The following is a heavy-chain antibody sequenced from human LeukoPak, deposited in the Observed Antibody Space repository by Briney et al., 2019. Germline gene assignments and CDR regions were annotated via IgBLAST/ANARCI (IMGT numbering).Heavy chain of an antibody. J-gene: IGHJ4*02. CDR2: INHSGST. CDR3: ARGPYYGSGSYTY. CDR1: GGSFSGYY. Sequence: SETLSPTCAVYGGSFSGYYWSWIRQPPGKGLEWIGEINHSGSTNYNPSLKSRVTISVDTSKNQFSLKLSSVTAADTAVYYCARGPYYGSGSYTYWGQGTLVTVSS. D-gene: IGHD3-10*01. V-gene: IGHV4-34*01.